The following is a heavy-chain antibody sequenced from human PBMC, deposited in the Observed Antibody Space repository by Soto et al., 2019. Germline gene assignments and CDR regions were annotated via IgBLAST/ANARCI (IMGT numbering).Heavy chain of an antibody. D-gene: IGHD3-22*01. CDR1: GYTFTSYG. V-gene: IGHV1-18*01. Sequence: QVQLVQSGAEVKKPGASVKVSCKASGYTFTSYGISWVRQAPGQGLEWLGWISAYNGNTNYAQKLQGRVTMTTDTSTSTAYMEVRSLRSDDTAVYYCARGGPIYDSSGYYYEYFQHWGQGTLVTVSS. CDR3: ARGGPIYDSSGYYYEYFQH. CDR2: ISAYNGNT. J-gene: IGHJ1*01.